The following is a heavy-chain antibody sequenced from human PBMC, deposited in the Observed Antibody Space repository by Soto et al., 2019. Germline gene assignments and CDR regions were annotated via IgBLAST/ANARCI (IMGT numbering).Heavy chain of an antibody. CDR1: GGTFGDYG. D-gene: IGHD3-10*01. CDR3: ARDDGEGGIDV. Sequence: QMHLVQSGPEVRKTGSSVKVSCTASGGTFGDYGIDWVRQAPGHGLEWMGGILPVVRTPRNAQKFEGRDSLTMDAVTNTAFMELNSLRPEDTATDYCARDDGEGGIDVWGQGTTVIVSS. J-gene: IGHJ6*02. CDR2: ILPVVRTP. V-gene: IGHV1-69*01.